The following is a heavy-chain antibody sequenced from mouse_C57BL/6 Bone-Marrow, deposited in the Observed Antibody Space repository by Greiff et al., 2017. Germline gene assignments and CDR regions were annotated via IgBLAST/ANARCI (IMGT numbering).Heavy chain of an antibody. J-gene: IGHJ2*01. CDR2: IYPVSGET. V-gene: IGHV1-11*01. Sequence: VQLQQSGAELASPGASVTLSCKASGYTFTDHIMNWVKKRPGQGLEWIGRIYPVSGETNYNQKFMSKATFSVDRSSSTVYMVLNSLTSEDPAVYYCGRGALDYGSRIDYWGHGTTLTVSS. CDR3: GRGALDYGSRIDY. D-gene: IGHD1-1*01. CDR1: GYTFTDHI.